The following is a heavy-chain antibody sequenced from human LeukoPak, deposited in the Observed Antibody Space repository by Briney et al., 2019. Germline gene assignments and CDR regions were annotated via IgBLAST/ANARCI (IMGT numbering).Heavy chain of an antibody. D-gene: IGHD3-10*01. J-gene: IGHJ4*02. CDR2: ISGSGGST. CDR1: GFTFSSYA. CDR3: AKTAWFGELFSY. V-gene: IGHV3-23*01. Sequence: GGSLRLSCAASGFTFSSYAMSWVRQAPGKGLEWVSAISGSGGSTYYADSVKGRFTISRDNSKNTLYLQMNILTAEDTAVYYCAKTAWFGELFSYWGQGTLVTVSS.